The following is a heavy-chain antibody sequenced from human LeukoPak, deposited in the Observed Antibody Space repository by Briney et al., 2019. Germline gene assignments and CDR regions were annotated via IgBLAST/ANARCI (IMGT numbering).Heavy chain of an antibody. CDR2: PYYRSEWYT. J-gene: IGHJ4*02. CDR1: GDSVSSNSVA. V-gene: IGHV6-1*01. Sequence: SQTLSLTCAISGDSVSSNSVAWNWITQSPSRGLEWLGRPYYRSEWYTDYAVSVKSRLTINPDTPKNQFSLHLNSLSPDDTAVYYCARGWGFDFWGQGTLVTVSS. CDR3: ARGWGFDF. D-gene: IGHD7-27*01.